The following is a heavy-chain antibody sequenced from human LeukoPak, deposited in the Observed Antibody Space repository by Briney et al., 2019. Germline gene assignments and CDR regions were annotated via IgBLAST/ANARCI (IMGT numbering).Heavy chain of an antibody. CDR2: INPSGGST. CDR3: ARFAVHRRITVAGQFGLDY. D-gene: IGHD6-19*01. CDR1: GYIFTSYN. Sequence: ASVKVSCKASGYIFTSYNIYWVRQAPGQGLEWMGIINPSGGSTNYAQKFQGRVTMTRDTSTSTVYMELSSLRSEDTAVYYCARFAVHRRITVAGQFGLDYWGQGTLVSLSS. J-gene: IGHJ4*02. V-gene: IGHV1-46*01.